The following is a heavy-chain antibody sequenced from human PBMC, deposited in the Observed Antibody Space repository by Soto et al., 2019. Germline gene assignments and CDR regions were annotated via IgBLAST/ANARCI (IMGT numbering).Heavy chain of an antibody. J-gene: IGHJ4*02. D-gene: IGHD1-26*01. V-gene: IGHV3-74*01. Sequence: GSLRLSCAASGFTFSSYWMNWVRQAPGKGLVRVSRVSSDGSSTNYADSVEGRFTISRDNAKNTLYLQMDSLRAEDTAVYYCTTNRMVGAVDYWGQGTLVTVSS. CDR2: VSSDGSST. CDR1: GFTFSSYW. CDR3: TTNRMVGAVDY.